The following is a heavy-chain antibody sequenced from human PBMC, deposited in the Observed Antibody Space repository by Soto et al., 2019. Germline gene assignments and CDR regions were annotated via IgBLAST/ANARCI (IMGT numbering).Heavy chain of an antibody. J-gene: IGHJ4*02. D-gene: IGHD4-4*01. V-gene: IGHV2-5*02. CDR1: GFSLSTTGVA. Sequence: QITLKESGPTLVKPTQTLTLTCSFSGFSLSTTGVAVGWIRQPPGKALECLVLIYWDDDKRYSPSQKSRLTTPSDTTHNHVVLPLTYMDPVDTATYSCAHRVDYRGRWNTWYFDYWGQGTLVTVSS. CDR2: IYWDDDK. CDR3: AHRVDYRGRWNTWYFDY.